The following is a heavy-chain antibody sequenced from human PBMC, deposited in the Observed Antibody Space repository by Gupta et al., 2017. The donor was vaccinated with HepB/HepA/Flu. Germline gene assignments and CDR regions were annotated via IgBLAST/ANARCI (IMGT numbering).Heavy chain of an antibody. CDR3: ARGPVGEWLWRDL. Sequence: QVQLVQSGAEVKKPGASVKVSCKASGYTFTDYDINWVRLATGQGLEWMGWMNPTTGNAGYAQKFQGRVTITRDTSINTAYMELSSLTSDDTAVYYCARGPVGEWLWRDLWGQGTLVTVSS. J-gene: IGHJ5*02. V-gene: IGHV1-8*03. CDR1: GYTFTDYD. D-gene: IGHD3-3*01. CDR2: MNPTTGNA.